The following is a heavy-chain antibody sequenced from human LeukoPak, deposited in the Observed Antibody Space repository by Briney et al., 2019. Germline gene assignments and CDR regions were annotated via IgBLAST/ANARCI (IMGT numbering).Heavy chain of an antibody. CDR2: ISAYNGNT. D-gene: IGHD3-3*01. V-gene: IGHV1-18*01. Sequence: GASVKVSCKASGYTFTSYGISWVRQAPGQGLEWMGWISAYNGNTNYAQKLQGRVTMTTDKSTSTAYMELSSLRSEDTAVYYCASRAYDSKTPPHYYYYMDVWGKGTTVTVSS. CDR3: ASRAYDSKTPPHYYYYMDV. J-gene: IGHJ6*03. CDR1: GYTFTSYG.